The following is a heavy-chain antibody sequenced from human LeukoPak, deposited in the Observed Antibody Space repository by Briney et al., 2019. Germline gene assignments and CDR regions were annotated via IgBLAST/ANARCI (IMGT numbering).Heavy chain of an antibody. J-gene: IGHJ4*02. V-gene: IGHV4-39*07. CDR2: IYYSGTT. CDR1: GVSISTSDYY. D-gene: IGHD3-10*01. Sequence: PSETLSLTCTVSGVSISTSDYYWGWIRQPPGKGLEWIGSIYYSGTTYYNPSLKSRVTISVDPSNNQFSLKLTSVTAADTAMYYCARQTIVRGVIMAHTFDYWGQGTLVTVSS. CDR3: ARQTIVRGVIMAHTFDY.